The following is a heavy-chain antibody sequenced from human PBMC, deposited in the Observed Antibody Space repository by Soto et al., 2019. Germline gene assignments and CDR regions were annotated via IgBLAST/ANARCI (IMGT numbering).Heavy chain of an antibody. CDR2: MNAKSGDT. V-gene: IGHV1-8*01. Sequence: QAHLEQSGAELKRPGASVKVSCKASVYTFSDFDINWLRQASGQGPEWMGWMNAKSGDTFFAQRFQGKFNMTWDTSLSTAYMEVGSLTSDDTAIYYCARGNPFNYAGFDVWGQGTTVAVSS. CDR1: VYTFSDFD. CDR3: ARGNPFNYAGFDV. J-gene: IGHJ6*02. D-gene: IGHD3-16*01.